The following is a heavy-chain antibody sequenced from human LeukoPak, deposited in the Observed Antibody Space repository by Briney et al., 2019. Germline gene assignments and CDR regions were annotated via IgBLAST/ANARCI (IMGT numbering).Heavy chain of an antibody. D-gene: IGHD2-21*01. Sequence: PGGSLRLSCAASGFTFSDYYMSWIRQAPGKGLEWVSSISSKSTSTSYADSVKGRFTISRDNAKNSLYLQMNSLRAEDTAAYYCARETILDIWGQGTMVTVSS. CDR3: ARETILDI. V-gene: IGHV3-11*05. CDR2: ISSKSTST. CDR1: GFTFSDYY. J-gene: IGHJ3*02.